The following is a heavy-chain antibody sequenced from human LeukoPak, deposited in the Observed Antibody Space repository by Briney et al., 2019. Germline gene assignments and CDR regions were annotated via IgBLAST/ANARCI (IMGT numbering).Heavy chain of an antibody. D-gene: IGHD3-10*01. V-gene: IGHV1-2*02. Sequence: ASVKVSCKASGYTFTGYYMHWVRQAPGQGLEWMGWINPNSGGTNYEQKFQGRVTMTRDTSISTAYMELSSLRSEDTAVYYCARGPAVLLWFGELSYYMDVWGKGTTVTVSS. CDR3: ARGPAVLLWFGELSYYMDV. CDR1: GYTFTGYY. CDR2: INPNSGGT. J-gene: IGHJ6*03.